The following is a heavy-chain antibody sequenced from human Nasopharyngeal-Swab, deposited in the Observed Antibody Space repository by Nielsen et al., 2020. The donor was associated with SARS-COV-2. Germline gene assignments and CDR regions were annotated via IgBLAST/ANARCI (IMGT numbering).Heavy chain of an antibody. CDR2: INAYNGNT. CDR1: GYTFPSYG. V-gene: IGHV1-18*04. J-gene: IGHJ5*02. Sequence: ASVKVSCKASGYTFPSYGISWVRQAPGQGLEWMGWINAYNGNTNYAQKLQGRVTMTTDTSTSTAYMELSSLRSEDTAVYYCARARPGVLKLNWFDPWGQGTLVTVSS. D-gene: IGHD7-27*01. CDR3: ARARPGVLKLNWFDP.